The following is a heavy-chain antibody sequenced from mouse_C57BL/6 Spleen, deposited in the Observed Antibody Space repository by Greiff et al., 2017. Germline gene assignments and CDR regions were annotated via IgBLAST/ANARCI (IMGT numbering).Heavy chain of an antibody. Sequence: DVHLVESGGGLVKPGGSLKLSCAASGFTFSDYGMHWVRQAPEKGLEWVAYISSGSSTIYYADTVKGRFTISRDNAKNTLFLQMTSLRSEDTAMYYCARAQAFDGYYDYAMDYWGQGTSVTVSS. CDR1: GFTFSDYG. CDR2: ISSGSSTI. V-gene: IGHV5-17*01. J-gene: IGHJ4*01. D-gene: IGHD2-3*01. CDR3: ARAQAFDGYYDYAMDY.